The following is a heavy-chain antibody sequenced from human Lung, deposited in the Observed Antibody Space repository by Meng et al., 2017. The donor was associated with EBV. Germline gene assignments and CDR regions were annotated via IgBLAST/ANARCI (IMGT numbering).Heavy chain of an antibody. J-gene: IGHJ4*02. CDR2: ININTGSP. CDR3: ARGNGWRFDY. V-gene: IGHV7-4-1*01. D-gene: IGHD6-19*01. Sequence: VQFVHAASTLKNPGDSFNVSCQAAGYTCTSSSWNWVRHHPGLGLVWMGWININTGSPTYAQGCTGRFVFSLDTSVSTAYLQIDSLKADDTAVYYCARGNGWRFDYWGQGTLVTVSS. CDR1: GYTCTSSS.